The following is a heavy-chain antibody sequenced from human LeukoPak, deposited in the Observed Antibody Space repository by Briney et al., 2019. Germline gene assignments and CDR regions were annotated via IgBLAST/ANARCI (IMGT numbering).Heavy chain of an antibody. J-gene: IGHJ4*02. D-gene: IGHD5-12*01. CDR3: ARDRYSFSYDSGYDL. Sequence: SETLSLTCTVSGGSISSGDYYWSWIRQPPGKGLEWIGYIYYSGSTYYNPSLKSRVTISVDTSKNQFSLKLSSVTAADTAVYYCARDRYSFSYDSGYDLWGQGTLVTVSS. CDR1: GGSISSGDYY. V-gene: IGHV4-30-4*01. CDR2: IYYSGST.